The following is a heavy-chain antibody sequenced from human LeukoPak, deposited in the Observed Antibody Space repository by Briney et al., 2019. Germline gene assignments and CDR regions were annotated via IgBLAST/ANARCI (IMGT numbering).Heavy chain of an antibody. CDR3: AKRIPLDY. J-gene: IGHJ4*02. CDR1: GFTFSSYA. V-gene: IGHV3-23*01. CDR2: ICGSGGST. Sequence: PGGSLRLSCAASGFTFSSYAMSWVRQAPGKGLECVSAICGSGGSTYYADSVRGGFTISRDNSKNTLYLQVNSLRGEDTAVYYCAKRIPLDYWGQGTLVTVSS.